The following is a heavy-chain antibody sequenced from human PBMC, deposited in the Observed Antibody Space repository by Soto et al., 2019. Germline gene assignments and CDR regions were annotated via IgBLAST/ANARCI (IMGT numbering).Heavy chain of an antibody. V-gene: IGHV3-7*01. J-gene: IGHJ5*02. D-gene: IGHD3-3*01. CDR2: IKRDGSET. CDR1: GFSFSSYW. CDR3: ARDTGRTKIFGPSPTWFDP. Sequence: EVQLVESGGGLVQPGGSLRLSCAASGFSFSSYWMGWVRQAPGKGLEWVASIKRDGSETNYVDSVRGRFTISRDNAKNSLYLQMNSLRADDTAMYHCARDTGRTKIFGPSPTWFDPWGQGTLVTVSS.